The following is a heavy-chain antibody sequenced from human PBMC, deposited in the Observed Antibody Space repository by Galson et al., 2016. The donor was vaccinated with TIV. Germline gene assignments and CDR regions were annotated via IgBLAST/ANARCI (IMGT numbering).Heavy chain of an antibody. CDR3: AKDRNTAMDTYYWYYGKDV. CDR1: GGSFSSHV. D-gene: IGHD5-18*01. V-gene: IGHV1-69*13. Sequence: SVKVSCKASGGSFSSHVFSWVRQAPGQGLEWMGGIIPLFSTANYAQKFQVRVTITADESTSTAYMELTRLGYDDTAIYYCAKDRNTAMDTYYWYYGKDVWGQGTTVTVSS. J-gene: IGHJ6*02. CDR2: IIPLFSTA.